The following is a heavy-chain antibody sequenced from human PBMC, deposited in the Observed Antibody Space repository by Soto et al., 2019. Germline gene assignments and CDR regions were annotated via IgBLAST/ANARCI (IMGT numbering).Heavy chain of an antibody. J-gene: IGHJ4*02. Sequence: SGPTLVNPTQTLTLTCTFSGFPLSTSGVGVGWIRQPPGKALEWLALIYWDDDKRYSPSLKSRLTITKDTSKNQVVLTMTNMDPVDTATYSCAHSFISYSYGQSFDYWGQGTLVTVYS. CDR1: GFPLSTSGVG. V-gene: IGHV2-5*02. D-gene: IGHD5-18*01. CDR2: IYWDDDK. CDR3: AHSFISYSYGQSFDY.